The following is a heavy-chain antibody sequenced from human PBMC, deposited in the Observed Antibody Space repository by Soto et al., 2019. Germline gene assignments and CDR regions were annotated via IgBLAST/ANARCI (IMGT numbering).Heavy chain of an antibody. CDR2: ISSSSYI. Sequence: GGSLRLSCAASGFTFSSYSMNWVRQAPGKGLEWVSSISSSSYIYYADSVKGRFTISRDNAKNSLYLQMNSLRAEDTAVYYCARAGRYCSGGSCYSRYYYYGMDVWGQGTTVTVSS. J-gene: IGHJ6*02. D-gene: IGHD2-15*01. CDR3: ARAGRYCSGGSCYSRYYYYGMDV. CDR1: GFTFSSYS. V-gene: IGHV3-21*01.